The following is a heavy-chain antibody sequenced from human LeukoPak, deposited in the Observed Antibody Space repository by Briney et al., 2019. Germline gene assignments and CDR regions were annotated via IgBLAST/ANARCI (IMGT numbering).Heavy chain of an antibody. CDR2: FRRKTYGGTT. CDR1: GFTFGDYA. D-gene: IGHD2-2*01. Sequence: GRSLRLSCRACGFTFGDYAMRWLRQAPGKGGEGVGFFRRKTYGGTTEYAASVKGRFTISRDDSKSIAYLQMNSLKTEHTAVYYCTREGCSSASCSNWFDPWGQGTLVTVSS. CDR3: TREGCSSASCSNWFDP. J-gene: IGHJ5*02. V-gene: IGHV3-49*03.